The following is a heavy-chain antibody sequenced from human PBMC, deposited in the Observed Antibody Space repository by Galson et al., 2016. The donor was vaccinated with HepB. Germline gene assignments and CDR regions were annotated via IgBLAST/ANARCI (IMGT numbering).Heavy chain of an antibody. J-gene: IGHJ4*02. CDR1: GGSISSSSYY. CDR3: ANLLRFGELLYK. D-gene: IGHD3-10*01. V-gene: IGHV4-39*01. CDR2: IYYSGST. Sequence: SETLSLTCTVSGGSISSSSYYWGWIRQPPGKGLEWVGSIYYSGSTYYNPSLKSRVTISVDTSKNQFSLKLSSVTAADTAVYYCANLLRFGELLYKWGQGTLVTVSS.